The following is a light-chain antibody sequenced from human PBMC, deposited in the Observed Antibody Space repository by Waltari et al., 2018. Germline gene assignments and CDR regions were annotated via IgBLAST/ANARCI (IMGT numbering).Light chain of an antibody. Sequence: QSALTQPASVSGSPGQSITISCTGTSSDVGGYNSVSWYQQHPGKAPKLMIYGVSNRPSGVAKRFSGSKSGNTASLTISGLQAEDEADYYCSSYTSSSTVVFGGGTKLTVL. CDR2: GVS. V-gene: IGLV2-14*01. CDR1: SSDVGGYNS. J-gene: IGLJ2*01. CDR3: SSYTSSSTVV.